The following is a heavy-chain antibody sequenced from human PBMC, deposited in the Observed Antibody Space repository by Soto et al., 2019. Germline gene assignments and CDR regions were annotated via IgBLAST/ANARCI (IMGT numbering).Heavy chain of an antibody. CDR2: IHRCGDT. V-gene: IGHV1-46*04. CDR1: GHKFTAYF. Sequence: XSVNVSLKPSGHKFTAYFTHWVPQAPGQGLEWMGRIHRCGDTGYAQKWRCRVTMTIDTSTTTAYMELRNLTSEDTAVYFSVRGYGTTSPCSGDFQVWGQGTLVTVSS. CDR3: VRGYGTTSPCSGDFQV. J-gene: IGHJ1*01. D-gene: IGHD1-1*01.